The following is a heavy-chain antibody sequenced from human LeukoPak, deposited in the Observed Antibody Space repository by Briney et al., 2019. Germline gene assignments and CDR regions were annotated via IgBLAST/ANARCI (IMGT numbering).Heavy chain of an antibody. CDR1: GFTFDDYG. V-gene: IGHV3-20*04. CDR2: INWNGSTT. D-gene: IGHD3-22*01. Sequence: PGGSLRLSCAASGFTFDDYGMSWVRHAPGKGLEWVSGINWNGSTTCYADSLKCLFTISTHNAKTSLYLQMNSLRADDTALYYCARGSYYYDSSGYYCDYWGQGTLVTVSS. J-gene: IGHJ4*02. CDR3: ARGSYYYDSSGYYCDY.